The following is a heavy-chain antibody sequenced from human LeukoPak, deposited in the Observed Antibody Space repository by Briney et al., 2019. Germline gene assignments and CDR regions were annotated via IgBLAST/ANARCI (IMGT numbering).Heavy chain of an antibody. D-gene: IGHD6-19*01. CDR2: IYHSGST. CDR3: ASSPSVAIPSWYFDL. Sequence: SETLSLTCTVSGGSISSGGYYWSWIRQPPGKGLEWIGYIYHSGSTYYNPSLKSRVTISVDRSKNQFSLKLSSVTAADTAVYYCASSPSVAIPSWYFDLWGRGTLVTVSS. J-gene: IGHJ2*01. V-gene: IGHV4-30-2*01. CDR1: GGSISSGGYY.